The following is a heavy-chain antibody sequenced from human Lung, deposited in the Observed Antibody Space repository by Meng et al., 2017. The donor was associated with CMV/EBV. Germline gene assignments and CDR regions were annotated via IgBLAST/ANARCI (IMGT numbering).Heavy chain of an antibody. CDR1: GVTISSNIR. D-gene: IGHD1-26*01. CDR3: ARGKQDAWELLAY. CDR2: SDDSGST. Sequence: VQLPESGPGLVNPSRTLSLACGVSGVTISSNIRWTWVRQPPAKGLEWIGDSDDSGSTNYNPSLNSRISISLDKSKNHFSLKMNSVTAADTAVYYCARGKQDAWELLAYWGQGALVTVSS. J-gene: IGHJ4*02. V-gene: IGHV4-4*02.